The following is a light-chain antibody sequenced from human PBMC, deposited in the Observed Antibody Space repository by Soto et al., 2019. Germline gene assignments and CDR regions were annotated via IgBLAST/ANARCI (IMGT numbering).Light chain of an antibody. V-gene: IGKV1-5*03. J-gene: IGKJ1*01. CDR1: QSISTW. CDR2: KAS. Sequence: DIQMTQSPSTLYGSVGDRVTITCRASQSISTWLAWYQQKPGKAPKLLISKASTLETGVPSRFSGSGAGTEFTLTISSLQPDDFATYYCQQYNSYSRTFGQGTKVDIK. CDR3: QQYNSYSRT.